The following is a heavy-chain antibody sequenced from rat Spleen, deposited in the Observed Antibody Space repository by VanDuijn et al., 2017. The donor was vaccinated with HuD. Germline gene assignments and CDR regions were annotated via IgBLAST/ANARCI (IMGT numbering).Heavy chain of an antibody. Sequence: EVQLVESGGGLVQPGRSLKLSCAASGFIFTNYDMAWVRQAPTKGLEWVASISTSGGSTYYRDSVKGRFTVSRDNAQNTLYLQMDSLRSEDTATYYCARRHYGYTDYFDYWGQGVMVTVSS. J-gene: IGHJ2*01. CDR1: GFIFTNYD. CDR3: ARRHYGYTDYFDY. CDR2: ISTSGGST. D-gene: IGHD1-9*01. V-gene: IGHV5S13*01.